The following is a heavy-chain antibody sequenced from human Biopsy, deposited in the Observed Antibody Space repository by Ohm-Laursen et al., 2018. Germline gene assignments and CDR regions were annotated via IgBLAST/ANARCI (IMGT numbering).Heavy chain of an antibody. D-gene: IGHD3-10*01. CDR3: ARDRMTDVFGGPTRTDVFDS. Sequence: VSVKVSCKASGYTFNDYFIHWVRQSPGQGLEWMGWVHPNSGATNSAEKFRGRVTLTRDTSIGAVYIELRRLKSDDAAVYYCARDRMTDVFGGPTRTDVFDSWGQGTPVTVSS. CDR1: GYTFNDYF. CDR2: VHPNSGAT. J-gene: IGHJ4*02. V-gene: IGHV1-2*02.